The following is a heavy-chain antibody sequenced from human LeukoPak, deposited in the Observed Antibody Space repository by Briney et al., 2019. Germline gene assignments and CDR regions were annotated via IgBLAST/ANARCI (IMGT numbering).Heavy chain of an antibody. Sequence: PSETLSLTCAVYGGSFSGYYWSWIRQPPGKGLEWIGEINHSGSTNYNPSLKSRVTISVDTSKNQLSLKLSSVTAADTAVYYCARGLWYGDYRYFDYWGQGTLVTVSS. V-gene: IGHV4-34*01. J-gene: IGHJ4*02. CDR1: GGSFSGYY. CDR3: ARGLWYGDYRYFDY. CDR2: INHSGST. D-gene: IGHD4-17*01.